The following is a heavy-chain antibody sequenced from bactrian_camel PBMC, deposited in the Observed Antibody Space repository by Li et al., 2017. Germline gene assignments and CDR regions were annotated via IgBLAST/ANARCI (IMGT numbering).Heavy chain of an antibody. D-gene: IGHD7*01. J-gene: IGHJ4*01. V-gene: IGHV3S40*01. Sequence: VQLVESGGGAVEAGGSLRLSCAASGFTFRNYDMIWVRQVLGKGLEWVSGIYSGGVVKSYADSVKGRFTISQDKGKNTVYLLMNSLKPDDSGTYYCAYESGTTPDLCRRRGPGGYFGQGTQVTVS. CDR1: GFTFRNYD. CDR2: IYSGGVVK.